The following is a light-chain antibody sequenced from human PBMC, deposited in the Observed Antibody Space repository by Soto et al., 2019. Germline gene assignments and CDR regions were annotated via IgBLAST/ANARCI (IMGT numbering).Light chain of an antibody. CDR3: QKYDSAPWT. Sequence: DIQMTQSPSSLSASVRDRVTITCRASQGISNYLAWYQQKPRKVPQLLIYAASTLQSGVPSRFNVRGSGTDFMITIRKRQPEDHATYYCQKYDSAPWTFGQGTKVDI. CDR1: QGISNY. J-gene: IGKJ1*01. CDR2: AAS. V-gene: IGKV1-27*01.